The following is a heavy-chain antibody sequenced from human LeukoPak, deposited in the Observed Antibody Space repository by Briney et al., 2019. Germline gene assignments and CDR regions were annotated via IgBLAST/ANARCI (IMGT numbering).Heavy chain of an antibody. J-gene: IGHJ4*02. CDR3: AREGPFGVVIFDY. CDR2: INSDGSST. CDR1: GFTFSSYW. D-gene: IGHD3-3*01. Sequence: GGSLRLSCAASGFTFSSYWMHWVRQAPGKGLVWVSRINSDGSSTSYADSVKGRFTISRDNAKNTLYLQMNSLRAEDTAVYYCAREGPFGVVIFDYWRQGTLVTVSS. V-gene: IGHV3-74*01.